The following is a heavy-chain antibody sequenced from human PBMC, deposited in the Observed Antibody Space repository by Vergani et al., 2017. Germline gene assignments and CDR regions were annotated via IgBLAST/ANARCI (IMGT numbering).Heavy chain of an antibody. Sequence: VQLVESGGGVVQPGGSLRLSCIASGFTFRIYGMHWVRQAPGKGLEWVASISGSSSYVFYRDSVEGRFTITRDNAKKSVYLQMISLRAEDTAMYYCAKDYQRVGMLHYFDYWGQGTLVTVSS. CDR3: AKDYQRVGMLHYFDY. CDR2: ISGSSSYV. J-gene: IGHJ4*02. CDR1: GFTFRIYG. V-gene: IGHV3-21*02. D-gene: IGHD2-8*01.